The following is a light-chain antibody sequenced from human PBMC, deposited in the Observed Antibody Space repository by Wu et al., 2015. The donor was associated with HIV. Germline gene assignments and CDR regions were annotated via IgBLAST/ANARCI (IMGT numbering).Light chain of an antibody. J-gene: IGKJ2*01. Sequence: DIQMTQSPSSLSASVGDRVTITCRASQGISNSLAWYQQEPGKAPKLLLYAASRLESGVPSRFSGSGSGTDYTLTISSLQPEDFATYYCQQYYSTPGFGQGTKLEIK. CDR1: QGISNS. CDR3: QQYYSTPG. V-gene: IGKV1-NL1*01. CDR2: AAS.